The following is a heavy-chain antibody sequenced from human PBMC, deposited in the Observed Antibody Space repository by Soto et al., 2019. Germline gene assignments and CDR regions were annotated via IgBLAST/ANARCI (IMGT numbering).Heavy chain of an antibody. D-gene: IGHD5-18*01. J-gene: IGHJ6*02. CDR1: GGSIRSGGYY. V-gene: IGHV4-31*03. Sequence: PSETLSLSCSGSGGSIRSGGYYWSWVRQNPRRGLEWIGNIYYSGNTYYNPSLKSRLTISVDTSKNQFSLNLSSVTAADTAVYYCARDRLMATAGTARHYFGLDVWGQGTTVTVSS. CDR3: ARDRLMATAGTARHYFGLDV. CDR2: IYYSGNT.